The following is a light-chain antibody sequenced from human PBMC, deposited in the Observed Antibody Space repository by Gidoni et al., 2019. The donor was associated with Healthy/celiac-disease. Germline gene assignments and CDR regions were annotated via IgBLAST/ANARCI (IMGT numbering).Light chain of an antibody. CDR3: QQSYSTLTWT. Sequence: DIQMTQSPSSLSASVGDRVTITCRASQSISSYLNLYQQKPGKAPKILIYASSSLQSGVPSRFSGSGHGTDFTLTISSLQPEDFATYYCQQSYSTLTWTFGQGTKVEIK. CDR1: QSISSY. V-gene: IGKV1-39*01. J-gene: IGKJ1*01. CDR2: ASS.